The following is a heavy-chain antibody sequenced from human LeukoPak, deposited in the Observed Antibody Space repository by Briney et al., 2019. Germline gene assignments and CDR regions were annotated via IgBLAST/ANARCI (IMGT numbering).Heavy chain of an antibody. CDR1: GFTFSDTW. CDR2: INHSGST. CDR3: ARVPRQWVQEFHYYNLYMDV. J-gene: IGHJ6*03. D-gene: IGHD2-21*01. V-gene: IGHV4-34*01. Sequence: GSLRLSCAASGFTFSDTWMHWVRQAPGKGLEWIGEINHSGSTNYNPSLKSRVTISVDTSNNQFSLKLTSVTAADTAVYYCARVPRQWVQEFHYYNLYMDVWGKGTTVTISS.